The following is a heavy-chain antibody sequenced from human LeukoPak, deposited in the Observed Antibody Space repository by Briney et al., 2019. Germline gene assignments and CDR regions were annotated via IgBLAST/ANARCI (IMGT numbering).Heavy chain of an antibody. V-gene: IGHV1-24*01. CDR3: ATLSGSYGDY. CDR2: FDPEDGET. J-gene: IGHJ4*02. CDR1: GYTLTELS. Sequence: ASVKDSCKVSGYTLTELSMHWVRQAHGKGLEWMGGFDPEDGETIYAQKFQGRVTMTEDTSTDTAYMELSSLRSEDTAVYYCATLSGSYGDYWGQGTLVTVSS. D-gene: IGHD1-26*01.